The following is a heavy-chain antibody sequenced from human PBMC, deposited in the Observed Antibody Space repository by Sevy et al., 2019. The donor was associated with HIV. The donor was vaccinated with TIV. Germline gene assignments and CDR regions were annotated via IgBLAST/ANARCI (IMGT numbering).Heavy chain of an antibody. Sequence: GGSLRLSCAASGFTLSTYWMSWVRQAPGKGLEWAANIEEDGSEKYYMDSVKGRFTISRDNDKNSLYLQMSCLRVEDTAGYYCAGFGRSGSYYKYNIEDAFDIWGQGTMVTVSS. D-gene: IGHD3-10*01. J-gene: IGHJ3*02. CDR3: AGFGRSGSYYKYNIEDAFDI. CDR1: GFTLSTYW. CDR2: IEEDGSEK. V-gene: IGHV3-7*03.